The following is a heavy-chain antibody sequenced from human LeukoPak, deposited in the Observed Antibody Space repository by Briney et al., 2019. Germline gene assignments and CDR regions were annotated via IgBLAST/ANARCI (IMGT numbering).Heavy chain of an antibody. D-gene: IGHD4-11*01. CDR3: ARSTATTVTTVNYYYYGMDV. Sequence: GESLKISCKGSGYSFTNYWIGWVRQMPGKGLWWMGIIYPGDSDTRYSPSFQGQVTISADKSISTAYLQWSSLKASDTAMYYCARSTATTVTTVNYYYYGMDVWGQGTTVTVSS. J-gene: IGHJ6*02. CDR1: GYSFTNYW. V-gene: IGHV5-51*01. CDR2: IYPGDSDT.